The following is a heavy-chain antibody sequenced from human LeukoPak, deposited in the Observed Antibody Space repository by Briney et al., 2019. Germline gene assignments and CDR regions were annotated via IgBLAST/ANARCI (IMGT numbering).Heavy chain of an antibody. CDR3: ARAPGIRPYSDY. Sequence: PGRSLRLSCAASGFTFSSYAMHWVRQAPGKGLEWVAVISYDGSNKYYADSVKGRFTISRDNSKNTLYLQMNSLRAEDTAVYYCARAPGIRPYSDYWGQGTLVTVSS. CDR2: ISYDGSNK. J-gene: IGHJ4*02. CDR1: GFTFSSYA. D-gene: IGHD3-10*01. V-gene: IGHV3-30*14.